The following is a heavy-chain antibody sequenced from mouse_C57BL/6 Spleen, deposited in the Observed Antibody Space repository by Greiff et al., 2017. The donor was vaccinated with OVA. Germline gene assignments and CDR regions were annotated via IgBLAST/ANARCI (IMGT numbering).Heavy chain of an antibody. D-gene: IGHD1-1*01. CDR3: ARGGLTTVYYFDY. CDR2: INPSTGGT. J-gene: IGHJ2*01. Sequence: VQLQQSGPELVKPGASVKISCKASGYSFTGYYMNWVKQSPEKSLEWIGEINPSTGGTTYNQTFKAKATLTVDKSSSTAYMQLKSLTSEDSAVYYCARGGLTTVYYFDYWGQGTTLTVSS. V-gene: IGHV1-42*01. CDR1: GYSFTGYY.